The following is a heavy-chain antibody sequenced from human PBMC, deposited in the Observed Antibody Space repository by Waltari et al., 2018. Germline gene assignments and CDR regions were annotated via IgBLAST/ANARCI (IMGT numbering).Heavy chain of an antibody. CDR3: ATGGYSYGYDYYYYYMDV. J-gene: IGHJ6*03. D-gene: IGHD5-18*01. CDR1: GGTFSSYA. CDR2: IIPIFGTA. V-gene: IGHV1-69*12. Sequence: QVQLVQSGAEVKKPGSSVKVSCKASGGTFSSYAISWVRQAPGQGLEWMGGIIPIFGTANYAQKFQGRVTITADESTSTAYMELSSLRSEDTAVYYCATGGYSYGYDYYYYYMDVWGKGTTVTISS.